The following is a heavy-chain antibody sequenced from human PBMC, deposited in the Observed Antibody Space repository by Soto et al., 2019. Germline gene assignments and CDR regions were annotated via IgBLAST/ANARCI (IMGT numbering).Heavy chain of an antibody. D-gene: IGHD6-6*01. J-gene: IGHJ6*03. CDR1: GFTFSSYA. CDR2: ISGSGGST. Sequence: EVQLLESGGGLVQPGGSLRLSCAASGFTFSSYAMSWVRQAPGKGLEWVSAISGSGGSTYYADSVKGRFTISRDNSKNTLNLQMNSLRAEDTAVYYCAKDNFRYSSSADYYYYYMDVWGKGTTVTVSS. CDR3: AKDNFRYSSSADYYYYYMDV. V-gene: IGHV3-23*01.